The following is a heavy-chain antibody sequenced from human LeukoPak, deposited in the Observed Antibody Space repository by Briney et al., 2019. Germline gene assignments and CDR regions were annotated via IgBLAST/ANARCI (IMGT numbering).Heavy chain of an antibody. D-gene: IGHD3-22*01. CDR1: GFSFSSFS. J-gene: IGHJ4*02. CDR3: ARAWGYYYDSSGYPNFDY. Sequence: PGGSLRLSCAASGFSFSSFSMNWVRQAPGKGLEWVSYISGGSSFTYYVDSVKGRFTISRDNAKNSLYLQMNSLRAEDTAVYYCARAWGYYYDSSGYPNFDYWGQGTLVTVSS. CDR2: ISGGSSFT. V-gene: IGHV3-21*01.